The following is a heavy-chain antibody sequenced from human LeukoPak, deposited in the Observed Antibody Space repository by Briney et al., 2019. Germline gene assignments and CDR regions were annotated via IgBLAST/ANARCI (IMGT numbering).Heavy chain of an antibody. CDR1: GFTFNYYW. D-gene: IGHD3-10*01. CDR3: ARVRKLRTRGVMDPLDY. J-gene: IGHJ4*02. V-gene: IGHV3-7*01. CDR2: IQQDGSEK. Sequence: GGSLRLSCAASGFTFNYYWLTWVRQAPGKGLEWVANIQQDGSEKYYVDSVKGRFIISRDNAKSSLYLQMNSLRAEDTAVYYCARVRKLRTRGVMDPLDYWGQGTLVTVSS.